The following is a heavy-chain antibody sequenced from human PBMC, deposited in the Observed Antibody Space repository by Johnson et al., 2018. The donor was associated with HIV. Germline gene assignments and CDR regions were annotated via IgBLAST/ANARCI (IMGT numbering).Heavy chain of an antibody. V-gene: IGHV3-20*04. CDR1: GFTFSSYA. CDR3: ARGFDAFDI. Sequence: VQLVESGGGLVQPGGSLRLSCAASGFTFSSYAMSWVRQAPGKGLEWVSGINGNVGSTAYADSVKGRFTISRDNAKNSLYLQMNSLRAGDTAVYYCARGFDAFDIWGHGTMVTVSS. CDR2: INGNVGST. J-gene: IGHJ3*02.